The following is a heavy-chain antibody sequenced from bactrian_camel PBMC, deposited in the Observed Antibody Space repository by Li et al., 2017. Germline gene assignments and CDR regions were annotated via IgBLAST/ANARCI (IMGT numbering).Heavy chain of an antibody. J-gene: IGHJ4*01. Sequence: QLVESGGGLVQPGESLRLSCAASGFPFSTYAMSWVRQAPGKGLEWVSVINPGGRTTFYADSMKGRFTISRDDAKNTLYLELNSLKPEDTAMYYCATSSYGWAMWLYWGQGTQVTVS. D-gene: IGHD3*01. CDR3: ATSSYGWAMWLY. CDR2: INPGGRTT. V-gene: IGHV3S30*01. CDR1: GFPFSTYA.